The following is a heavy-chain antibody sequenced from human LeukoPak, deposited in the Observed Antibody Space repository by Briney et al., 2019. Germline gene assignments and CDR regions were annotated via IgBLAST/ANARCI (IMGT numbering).Heavy chain of an antibody. CDR1: GGTFSSYA. J-gene: IGHJ6*03. CDR3: ARTLLDYGDYYPNYYYYMDV. V-gene: IGHV1-69*13. CDR2: IIPIFGTA. D-gene: IGHD4-17*01. Sequence: SVKVSCKASGGTFSSYAISWVRQAPGQGLEWMGGIIPIFGTANYAQKFQGRVTITADESTSTAYMELSSLRSEDTAVYYCARTLLDYGDYYPNYYYYMDVWGKGTTVTVSS.